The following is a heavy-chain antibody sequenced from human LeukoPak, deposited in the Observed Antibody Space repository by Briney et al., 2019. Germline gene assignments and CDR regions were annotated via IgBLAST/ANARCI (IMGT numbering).Heavy chain of an antibody. V-gene: IGHV4-4*02. CDR3: ARSVGYGSGSYYP. CDR1: GGSISSSNW. CDR2: IYHSGST. D-gene: IGHD3-10*01. Sequence: SETLSLTCAVSGGSISSSNWWSWVRQPPGKGLEWIGEIYHSGSTNYNPSLKSRVTISVDKSKNQFSLKLSSVTAADTAVYYCARSVGYGSGSYYPWGQGTLVTVSS. J-gene: IGHJ5*02.